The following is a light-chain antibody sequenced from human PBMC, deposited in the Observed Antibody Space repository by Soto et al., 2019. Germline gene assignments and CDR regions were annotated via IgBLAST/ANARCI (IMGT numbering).Light chain of an antibody. Sequence: DIVMTQSPYSLSVSLGERATIKCKSSQSLFYSYHNYNYLAWYQQKPGQPPKVLIYWASTRASGVPDRFSGSGSGTEFTLTISSLQAEDVAVYYCQEYLNSLPAFGQGTKVDIK. J-gene: IGKJ1*01. CDR2: WAS. CDR1: QSLFYSYHNYNY. CDR3: QEYLNSLPA. V-gene: IGKV4-1*01.